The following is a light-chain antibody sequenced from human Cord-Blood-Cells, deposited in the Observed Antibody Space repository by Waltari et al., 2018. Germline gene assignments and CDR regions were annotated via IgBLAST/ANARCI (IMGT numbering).Light chain of an antibody. Sequence: QSALTQPASVSGSPGPSITLTCTGTRRDVGGSKYLSWYQQHPGKAPKLLIYDVSNRPSGVSNRFSGSKSGNTASLTISGLQAEDEADYYCSSYTSSSTLVFGTGTKVTVL. J-gene: IGLJ1*01. CDR3: SSYTSSSTLV. CDR2: DVS. V-gene: IGLV2-14*01. CDR1: RRDVGGSKY.